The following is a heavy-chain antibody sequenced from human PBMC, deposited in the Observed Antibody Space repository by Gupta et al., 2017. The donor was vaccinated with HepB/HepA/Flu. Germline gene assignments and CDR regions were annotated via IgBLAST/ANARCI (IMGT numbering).Heavy chain of an antibody. Sequence: QFQLQESGPGLVNPSETLSPTCTVSGGSISSYYWSWIRQPPGKGLEWIGYIYYSGSTNYNPSLKSRVTISVDTSKNQFSLKLSSVTAADTAVYYWARLWKDIFDIWGQGTMVTVSS. V-gene: IGHV4-59*08. CDR1: GGSISSYY. D-gene: IGHD2-15*01. J-gene: IGHJ3*02. CDR2: IYYSGST. CDR3: ARLWKDIFDI.